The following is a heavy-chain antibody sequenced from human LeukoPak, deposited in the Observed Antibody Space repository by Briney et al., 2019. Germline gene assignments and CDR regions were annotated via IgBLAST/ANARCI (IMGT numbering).Heavy chain of an antibody. CDR2: IYSGGST. V-gene: IGHV3-66*01. CDR1: GFTVSSNY. D-gene: IGHD6-13*01. Sequence: PGGSLRLSCAASGFTVSSNYMSWVRQAPGKGLEWVSVIYSGGSTYYADSVKGRLTISRDNSKNTLYLQMNSLRAEDTAVYYCARDPSSSWYSDYWGQGTLVTVSS. J-gene: IGHJ4*02. CDR3: ARDPSSSWYSDY.